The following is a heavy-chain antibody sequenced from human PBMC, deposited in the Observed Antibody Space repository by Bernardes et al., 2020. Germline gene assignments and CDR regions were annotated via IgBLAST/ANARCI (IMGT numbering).Heavy chain of an antibody. CDR2: MNPNSGNT. CDR1: GYTFTAYD. CDR3: AIMMVGPTNYYYYYGMDV. D-gene: IGHD1-26*01. J-gene: IGHJ6*02. V-gene: IGHV1-8*01. Sequence: ASLKDSCKTSGYTFTAYDISWVRQATGQGLEWMGWMNPNSGNTGYAQKFQGRVTMTRDTSISTAYMELTSLTSDDTAIYFCAIMMVGPTNYYYYYGMDVWGQGTTVTVSS.